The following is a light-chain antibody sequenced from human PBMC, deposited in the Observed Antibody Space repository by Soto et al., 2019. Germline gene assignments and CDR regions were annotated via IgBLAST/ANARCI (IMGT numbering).Light chain of an antibody. V-gene: IGKV4-1*01. J-gene: IGKJ4*01. Sequence: DIVITQSRDSLAVSLGERATINCKSSQIFLYSSNNKNYLAWYQQKPGQPPKLLIYWASTRESGVPDRFSGSGSGTDFALTIRSLQAEDVAVYYCQQYYSTPLTFGGGTKVDIK. CDR2: WAS. CDR3: QQYYSTPLT. CDR1: QIFLYSSNNKNY.